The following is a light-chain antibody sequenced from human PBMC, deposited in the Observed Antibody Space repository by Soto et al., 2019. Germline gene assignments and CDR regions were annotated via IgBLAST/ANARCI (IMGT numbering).Light chain of an antibody. J-gene: IGLJ3*02. CDR3: SSYSGSNNLV. Sequence: QSALTQPPSASGSPGQSVTISCTGTSNAFGAYNYVSWYQQHPGKAPKLLIYGLSKRPSGVPDRFSVSRSGNTASLTVSGLQAEDEADYYCSSYSGSNNLVVGGGTKLTVL. V-gene: IGLV2-8*01. CDR2: GLS. CDR1: SNAFGAYNY.